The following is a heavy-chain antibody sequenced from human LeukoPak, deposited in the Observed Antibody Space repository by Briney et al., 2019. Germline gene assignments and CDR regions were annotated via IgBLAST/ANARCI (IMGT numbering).Heavy chain of an antibody. CDR3: TPHGFRDLEY. CDR2: IKNNGDGGTT. CDR1: GFTLSNYG. V-gene: IGHV3-15*01. Sequence: PGGSLRLSCAASGFTLSNYGMHWVRQAPGKGLEWVGRIKNNGDGGTTDYAAPVKGRFTISRDDSKNTLYLQMNSLKTEDTAVYYCTPHGFRDLEYLGQGALVTVSS. J-gene: IGHJ4*02. D-gene: IGHD3-10*01.